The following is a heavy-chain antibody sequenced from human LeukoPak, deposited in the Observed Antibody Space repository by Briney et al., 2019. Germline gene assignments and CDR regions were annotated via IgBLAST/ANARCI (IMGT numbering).Heavy chain of an antibody. D-gene: IGHD4-17*01. J-gene: IGHJ4*02. V-gene: IGHV1-18*01. CDR3: ARETTVPYYFDY. CDR2: NT. CDR1: GYTFTSYG. Sequence: ASVKVSCKASGYTFTSYGVSWVRQAPGQGLEWMGNTKLQGRVTMTTDTSTSTAYMELRSLRSDDTAVYYCARETTVPYYFDYWGQGTLVTVSS.